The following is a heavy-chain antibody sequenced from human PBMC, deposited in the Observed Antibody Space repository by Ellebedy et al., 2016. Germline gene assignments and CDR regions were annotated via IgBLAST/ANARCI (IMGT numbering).Heavy chain of an antibody. D-gene: IGHD3-22*01. Sequence: SETLSLTCAVYGGSFSGYYWSWIRQPPGKGLEWIGEINHSGSTNYNPSLKSRVTISVDTSKNQFYLKLSSVTAAETAVYYCARGSTMIVVVNRRYYFDYWGQGTLVTVSS. J-gene: IGHJ4*02. CDR1: GGSFSGYY. CDR2: INHSGST. V-gene: IGHV4-34*01. CDR3: ARGSTMIVVVNRRYYFDY.